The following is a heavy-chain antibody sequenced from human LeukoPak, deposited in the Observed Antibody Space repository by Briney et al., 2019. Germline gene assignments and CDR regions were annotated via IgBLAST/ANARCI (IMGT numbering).Heavy chain of an antibody. CDR1: GFTFSSYW. CDR2: INHSGST. V-gene: IGHV4-34*01. J-gene: IGHJ6*03. Sequence: GSLRLSCAASGFTFSSYWMSWIRQPPGKGLEWIGEINHSGSTNYNPSLKSRVTISVDTSKNQFSLKLSSVTAADTAVYYCARRKVGSAHYYYYYYMDVWGKGTTVTISS. CDR3: ARRKVGSAHYYYYYYMDV. D-gene: IGHD2-2*01.